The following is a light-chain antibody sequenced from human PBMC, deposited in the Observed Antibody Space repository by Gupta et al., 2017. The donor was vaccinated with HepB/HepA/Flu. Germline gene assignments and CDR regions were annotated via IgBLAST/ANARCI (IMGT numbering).Light chain of an antibody. V-gene: IGLV3-19*01. CDR1: SLRSYY. CDR3: NSRDSICNRWV. J-gene: IGLJ3*02. CDR2: DKN. Sequence: SSELPQDPAVSVALGQTVRITCQGDSLRSYYARWYQQKPGQAPVLVIYDKNNRPSGIPDRFSGSTSGTTASLTITGAQAEDEADYYCNSRDSICNRWVFGGGTKLTVL.